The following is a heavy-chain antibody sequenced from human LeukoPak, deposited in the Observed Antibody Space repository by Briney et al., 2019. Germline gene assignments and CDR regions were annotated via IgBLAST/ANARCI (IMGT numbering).Heavy chain of an antibody. CDR1: GGSISSSSYY. CDR3: ASGPDYYDSSGYYFGNFDY. D-gene: IGHD3-22*01. J-gene: IGHJ4*02. V-gene: IGHV4-39*07. CDR2: IYYSGST. Sequence: SETLSLTCTVSGGSISSSSYYWGWIRQPPGKGLEWIGSIYYSGSTYYNPSLKSRVTISVDTSKNQFSLKLSSVTAADTAVYYCASGPDYYDSSGYYFGNFDYWGQGTLVAVSS.